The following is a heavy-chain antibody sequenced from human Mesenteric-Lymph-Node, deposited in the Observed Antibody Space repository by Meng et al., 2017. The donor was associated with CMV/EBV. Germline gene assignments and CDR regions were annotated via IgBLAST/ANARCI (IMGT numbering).Heavy chain of an antibody. CDR1: GDTFSSYS. Sequence: SVKVSCKASGDTFSSYSISWVRQAPGQGLEWMGRIIPFFGIANYAQKFQGRVTITADKSTGTAYMELSSLRSEDTAVYYCTRDVRRDGYNLGYWGQGTLVTVSS. J-gene: IGHJ4*02. D-gene: IGHD5-24*01. CDR3: TRDVRRDGYNLGY. CDR2: IIPFFGIA. V-gene: IGHV1-69*04.